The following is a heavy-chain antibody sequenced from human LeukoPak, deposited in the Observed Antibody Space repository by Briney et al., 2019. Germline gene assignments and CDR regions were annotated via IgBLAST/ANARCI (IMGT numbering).Heavy chain of an antibody. CDR2: IKQDGSEK. CDR1: GFTFNNYW. V-gene: IGHV3-7*01. D-gene: IGHD6-19*01. CDR3: ARVTTYSSGWYLDY. Sequence: GGSLRLSCAASGFTFNNYWMSWVRQAPGKGLEWVANIKQDGSEKYYVDSVKGRFTMSRDNAKNSLYLQMNSLRAEDTAVYYCARVTTYSSGWYLDYWGQGTLVTVSS. J-gene: IGHJ4*02.